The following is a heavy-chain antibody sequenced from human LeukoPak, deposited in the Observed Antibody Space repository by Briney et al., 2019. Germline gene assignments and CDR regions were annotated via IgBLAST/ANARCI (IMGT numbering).Heavy chain of an antibody. J-gene: IGHJ4*02. CDR3: ARHGTLGSTTYPLDY. D-gene: IGHD1-26*01. Sequence: SETLSLTCTVSGGSISSSSAYWSWIRQAPGKGLEWIGNIYYSGRTNYNPSLKSRVTVSVDTSKNQFSLKLSSVTAADTAVYYCARHGTLGSTTYPLDYWGQGTLVTVSS. CDR1: GGSISSSSAY. V-gene: IGHV4-61*05. CDR2: IYYSGRT.